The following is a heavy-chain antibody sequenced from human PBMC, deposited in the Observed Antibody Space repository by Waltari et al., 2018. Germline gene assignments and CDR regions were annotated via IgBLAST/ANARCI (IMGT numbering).Heavy chain of an antibody. J-gene: IGHJ4*02. CDR3: ARHSYNRCDV. D-gene: IGHD1-1*01. V-gene: IGHV4-38-2*01. CDR1: GVSIRSGHY. Sequence: QVQLQESGPGLVKPSETLSLPCAVSGVSIRSGHYWAWIRQPPGKGLEYIGDISGTSGSTYYNPSLKSRVTISRDTSKNQFSLRLSSVTAADTAVYYCARHSYNRCDVWGPGVLVTVSS. CDR2: ISGTSGST.